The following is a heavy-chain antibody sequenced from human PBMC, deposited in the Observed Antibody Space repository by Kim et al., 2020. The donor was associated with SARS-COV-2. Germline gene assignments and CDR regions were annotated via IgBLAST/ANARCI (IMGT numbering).Heavy chain of an antibody. CDR2: INHSGST. Sequence: SETLSLTCAVYGGSFSGYYWSWIRQPPGKGLEWIGEINHSGSTNYNPSLKSRVTISVDTSKNQFSLKLSSVTAADTAVYYCARAHQRITMVRGKGDWFDPWGQGTLVTVSS. CDR3: ARAHQRITMVRGKGDWFDP. J-gene: IGHJ5*02. CDR1: GGSFSGYY. V-gene: IGHV4-34*01. D-gene: IGHD3-10*01.